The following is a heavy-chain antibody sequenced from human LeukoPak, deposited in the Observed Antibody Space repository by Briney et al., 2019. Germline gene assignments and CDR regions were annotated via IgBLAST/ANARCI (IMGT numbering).Heavy chain of an antibody. CDR1: GFTFATYS. CDR3: VKDRVPDSGWSFDV. V-gene: IGHV3-23*01. D-gene: IGHD6-19*01. J-gene: IGHJ3*01. Sequence: GGSLRLSCTTSGFTFATYSMSWARQAPGQGREWVASIFGSASKIYHADSVKGRFTVSRDNSKNTLYLQMNGLRVEDTALYYCVKDRVPDSGWSFDVWGRGTMVTVSA. CDR2: IFGSASKI.